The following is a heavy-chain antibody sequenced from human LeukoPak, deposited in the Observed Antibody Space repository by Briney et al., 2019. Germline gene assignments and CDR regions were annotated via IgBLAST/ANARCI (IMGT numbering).Heavy chain of an antibody. CDR1: GYSFTSYW. D-gene: IGHD2-2*01. CDR2: IYPGDSDT. V-gene: IGHV5-51*01. CDR3: ARSIQVERYNWFDP. Sequence: GESLKISCKGSGYSFTSYWIAWVRQMPGEGLEWMGIIYPGDSDTRYSPSFQGQVTISADKSISTAYLQWSSLKASDTAMYYCARSIQVERYNWFDPWGQGTLVTVSS. J-gene: IGHJ5*02.